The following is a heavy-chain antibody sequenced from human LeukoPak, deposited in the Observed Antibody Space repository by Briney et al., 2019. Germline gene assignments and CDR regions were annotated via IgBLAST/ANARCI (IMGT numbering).Heavy chain of an antibody. Sequence: GGSLSLSCAASGFTFSSYAMSWVRQAPGKGLEWVSAISGSGGSTYYADSVKGRFTISRDNSKNTLYLQMNSLRAEDTAVYYCARAVGATPSLFDYWGQGTLVTVSS. V-gene: IGHV3-23*01. J-gene: IGHJ4*02. CDR3: ARAVGATPSLFDY. CDR1: GFTFSSYA. CDR2: ISGSGGST. D-gene: IGHD1-26*01.